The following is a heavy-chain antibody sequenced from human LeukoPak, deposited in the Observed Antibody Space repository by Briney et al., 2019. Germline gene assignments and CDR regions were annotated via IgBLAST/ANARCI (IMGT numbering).Heavy chain of an antibody. Sequence: GGSLRLSCAASGFTVSSNYMSWVRQAPGKGLEWVSVIYSGGSTYYADSVKGRFTISRDSSKNTLYLQMNSLRAEDTAVYYCARNYGDLYYYYYYYMDVWGKGTTVTVS. V-gene: IGHV3-53*01. CDR3: ARNYGDLYYYYYYYMDV. CDR2: IYSGGST. J-gene: IGHJ6*03. D-gene: IGHD4-17*01. CDR1: GFTVSSNY.